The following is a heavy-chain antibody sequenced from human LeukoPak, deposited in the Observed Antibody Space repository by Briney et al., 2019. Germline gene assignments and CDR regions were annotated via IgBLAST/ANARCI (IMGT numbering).Heavy chain of an antibody. CDR3: ARGSVPYYDYGWFDP. J-gene: IGHJ5*02. D-gene: IGHD3-22*01. CDR1: GLTFSSYA. CDR2: VSGSGGST. V-gene: IGHV3-23*01. Sequence: PGGSLRLSCAASGLTFSSYAMSWVRQAPGKGLEWVSAVSGSGGSTYYADSVKGRFTISRDNSKNTLYLQMNSLRAEDTAVYYCARGSVPYYDYGWFDPWGQGALVTVSS.